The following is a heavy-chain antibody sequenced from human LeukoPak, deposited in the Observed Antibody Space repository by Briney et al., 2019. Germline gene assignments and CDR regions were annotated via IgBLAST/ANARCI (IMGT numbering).Heavy chain of an antibody. CDR2: ISSSSSTI. D-gene: IGHD3-10*01. CDR1: GFTFSSYS. J-gene: IGHJ4*02. CDR3: ARTPYGSGRVFDY. Sequence: GGSLRLSCAASGFTFSSYSMNWVRQAPGKGLERVSYISSSSSTIYYADSVKGRFTISRDNAKNSLYLQMNSLRAEDTAVYYCARTPYGSGRVFDYWGQGTLVTVSS. V-gene: IGHV3-48*01.